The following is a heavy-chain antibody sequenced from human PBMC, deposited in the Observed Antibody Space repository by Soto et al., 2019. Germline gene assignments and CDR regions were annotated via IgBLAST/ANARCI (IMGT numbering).Heavy chain of an antibody. CDR3: ARGGGYDYFYYYGMDV. Sequence: PGGSLRLSCAASGFTFSSYSMNWVRQAPGKGLEWVSSISSSSSYIYYADSVKGRFTISRDNAKNSLYLQMNSLRAEDTAVYYCARGGGYDYFYYYGMDVWGQGTTVTVSS. V-gene: IGHV3-21*01. CDR1: GFTFSSYS. CDR2: ISSSSSYI. D-gene: IGHD5-12*01. J-gene: IGHJ6*02.